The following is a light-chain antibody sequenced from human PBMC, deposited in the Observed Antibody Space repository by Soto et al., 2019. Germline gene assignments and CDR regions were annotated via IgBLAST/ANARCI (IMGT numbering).Light chain of an antibody. Sequence: DIQMTQSPSSLSASVGDRVTISCRASQSISSYLNWYQQKPGTSPRLLIYRASSVKSGVPPRFSGSGSGRDFTLTISSLRPEDIATYFWQQSYSTPPWTFGQGTKVEVK. CDR3: QQSYSTPPWT. CDR1: QSISSY. CDR2: RAS. V-gene: IGKV1-39*01. J-gene: IGKJ1*01.